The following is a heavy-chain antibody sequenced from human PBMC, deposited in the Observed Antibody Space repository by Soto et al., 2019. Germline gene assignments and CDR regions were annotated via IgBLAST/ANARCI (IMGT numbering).Heavy chain of an antibody. Sequence: QVQLVQSGAEVKKPGASVKVSCKISVYTLTEFSMHWVRQAPGKGLEWMGGFDTEDGDTMYAQKFQGRVIMTEDTSTATAYIERNSLQSEDTAVYKYATVGTRLIQAPFDYWGQGTLVTASS. V-gene: IGHV1-24*01. CDR2: FDTEDGDT. CDR3: ATVGTRLIQAPFDY. D-gene: IGHD1-7*01. CDR1: VYTLTEFS. J-gene: IGHJ4*02.